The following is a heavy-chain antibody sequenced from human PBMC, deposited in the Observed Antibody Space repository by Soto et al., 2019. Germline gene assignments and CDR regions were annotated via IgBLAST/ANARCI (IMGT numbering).Heavy chain of an antibody. CDR1: GFTFSSYW. D-gene: IGHD1-26*01. Sequence: GGPRLSCAASGFTFSSYWMSWVRQAPGKGLEWVANIKQVGSEKYYVDSVKGRFTISRDNAKNSLYLQMNSLRAEDTAVYYCASSRIIVGATGNYWGQGTLVTVSS. CDR2: IKQVGSEK. CDR3: ASSRIIVGATGNY. V-gene: IGHV3-7*01. J-gene: IGHJ4*02.